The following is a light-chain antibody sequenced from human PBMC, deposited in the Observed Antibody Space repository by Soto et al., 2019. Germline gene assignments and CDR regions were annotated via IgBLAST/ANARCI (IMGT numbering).Light chain of an antibody. CDR2: EVT. Sequence: QSALTQPASVSGSTGQSITISCTGTSSDIGAYNSVSWYQQHPRKAPKLMIYEVTNRPSEISNRFSGSKSVNTASLTISGLQAEDEGDYYCSSYTRGNTYVFGSGTKLTVL. CDR3: SSYTRGNTYV. V-gene: IGLV2-14*01. J-gene: IGLJ1*01. CDR1: SSDIGAYNS.